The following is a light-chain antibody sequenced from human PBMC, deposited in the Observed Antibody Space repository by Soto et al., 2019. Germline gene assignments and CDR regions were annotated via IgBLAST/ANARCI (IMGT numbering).Light chain of an antibody. J-gene: IGKJ3*01. CDR1: QSVSNNY. CDR2: GAS. Sequence: EIVLTQSPGTLSLSPGERATLSCRASQSVSNNYLAWYQQKPGHAPGLLIYGASSRATGIPDRFSGSGSGTDFTLTISRLEPEDVAVYYCQQHVSSITFSPGTKVDI. CDR3: QQHVSSIT. V-gene: IGKV3-20*01.